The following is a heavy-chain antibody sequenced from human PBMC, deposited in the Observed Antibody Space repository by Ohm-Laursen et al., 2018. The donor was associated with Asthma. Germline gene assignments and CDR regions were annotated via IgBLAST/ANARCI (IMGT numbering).Heavy chain of an antibody. CDR3: ARDLLNWDAAFDV. CDR1: GFSFSSHW. D-gene: IGHD1-26*01. V-gene: IGHV3-72*01. Sequence: SLRLSCTASGFSFSSHWMNWGRRAPGKGLEWVGRIRSKAQSYTTEYAASVKGRFTISRDDSKNSLYLQMNSLQTEDTALYYCARDLLNWDAAFDVWGQGTMVTVSS. CDR2: IRSKAQSYTT. J-gene: IGHJ3*01.